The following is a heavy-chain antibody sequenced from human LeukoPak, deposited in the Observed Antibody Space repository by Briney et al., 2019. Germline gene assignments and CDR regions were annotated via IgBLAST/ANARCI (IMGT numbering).Heavy chain of an antibody. D-gene: IGHD2-2*01. CDR2: IIPILGIA. CDR1: GGTFSSYA. V-gene: IGHV1-69*04. J-gene: IGHJ6*02. Sequence: ASAKVSCKASGGTFSSYAISWVRQAPGQGLEWMGRIIPILGIANYAQKFQGRVTITADKSTSTAYMELSSLRSEDTAVYYCASRRDCSSTSCYVRYYYGMDVWGQGTTVTVSS. CDR3: ASRRDCSSTSCYVRYYYGMDV.